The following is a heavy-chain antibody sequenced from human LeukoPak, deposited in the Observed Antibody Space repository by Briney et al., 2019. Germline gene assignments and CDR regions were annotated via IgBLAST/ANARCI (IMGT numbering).Heavy chain of an antibody. CDR3: ARGVLATYYDFWSGYYTPDY. D-gene: IGHD3-3*01. CDR2: ISSSSSYI. V-gene: IGHV3-21*01. J-gene: IGHJ4*02. Sequence: GGSLRLSCAASGFTFSSYSMNWVRQAPGKGLEWVSSISSSSSYIYYADSVKGRFTISRDNAKNSLYLQMNSLRAEDTAVYYCARGVLATYYDFWSGYYTPDYWGQGTLVTVSS. CDR1: GFTFSSYS.